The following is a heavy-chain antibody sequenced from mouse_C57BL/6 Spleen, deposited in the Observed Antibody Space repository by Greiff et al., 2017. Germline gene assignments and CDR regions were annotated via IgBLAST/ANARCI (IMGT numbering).Heavy chain of an antibody. CDR1: GYTFTSYW. D-gene: IGHD1-1*01. Sequence: QVQLQQPGAELVKPGASVKLSCKASGYTFTSYWMHWVKQRPGQGLEWIGMIHPNSGSTNYNEKFKSKATLTVDKSSSTAYMQLSSLTSEDSAVYYCTSLPITTVVPYYWGQGTTLTVSS. CDR3: TSLPITTVVPYY. J-gene: IGHJ2*01. CDR2: IHPNSGST. V-gene: IGHV1-64*01.